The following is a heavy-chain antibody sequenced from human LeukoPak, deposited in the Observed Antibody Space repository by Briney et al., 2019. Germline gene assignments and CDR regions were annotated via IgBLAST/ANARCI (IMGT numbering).Heavy chain of an antibody. Sequence: ASVKVSCKASGYTFTSYGISWVRQAPGQGLEWMGWINPNSGGTNYAQKFQGRVTMTRDTSISTAYMELSRLRSDDTAVYYCARGPAIPAALWWFDPWGQGTLVTVSS. CDR2: INPNSGGT. D-gene: IGHD2-2*01. CDR1: GYTFTSYG. J-gene: IGHJ5*02. CDR3: ARGPAIPAALWWFDP. V-gene: IGHV1-2*02.